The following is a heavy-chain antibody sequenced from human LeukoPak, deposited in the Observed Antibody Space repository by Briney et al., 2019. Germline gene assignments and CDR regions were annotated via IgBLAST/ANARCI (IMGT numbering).Heavy chain of an antibody. CDR1: GFTFSSYG. V-gene: IGHV3-30*18. CDR3: AKSADGSGSTKFDP. D-gene: IGHD3-10*01. J-gene: IGHJ5*02. Sequence: PGRSLRLSCAASGFTFSSYGMHWVRQAPGKGLEWVAVISYDGSNKYYADSVKGRFTISRDNSKNTLYLQMNSLRVEDTAVYYCAKSADGSGSTKFDPWGQGTLVTVSS. CDR2: ISYDGSNK.